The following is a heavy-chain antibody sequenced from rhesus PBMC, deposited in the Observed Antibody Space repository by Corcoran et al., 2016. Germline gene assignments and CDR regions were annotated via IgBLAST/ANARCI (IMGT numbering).Heavy chain of an antibody. CDR1: GYSISSGYD. CDR3: ARPRIAAATYYFDY. V-gene: IGHV4-76*01. D-gene: IGHD6-31*01. Sequence: QVQLQESGPGVVKPSETLSLTCAVSGYSISSGYDWSWIRQPPGKGLEWIGYIYGSSGSTNYNPSHKNPVTLSKETSKIQFSLKLSSLTAADTAVYYCARPRIAAATYYFDYWGQGVLVTVSS. J-gene: IGHJ4*01. CDR2: IYGSSGST.